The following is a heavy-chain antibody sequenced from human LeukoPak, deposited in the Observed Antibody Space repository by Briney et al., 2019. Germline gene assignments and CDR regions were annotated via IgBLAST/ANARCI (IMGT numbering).Heavy chain of an antibody. D-gene: IGHD6-13*01. J-gene: IGHJ4*02. Sequence: SETLSRTCAVYGGSFSGYYWSWIRQPPGKGLEWIGEINHSGSTNYNPSLKSRVTISVDTSKNQFSLKLSSVTAADTAVYYCARGPRIAAAGIDYWGQGTLVTVSS. CDR2: INHSGST. V-gene: IGHV4-34*01. CDR1: GGSFSGYY. CDR3: ARGPRIAAAGIDY.